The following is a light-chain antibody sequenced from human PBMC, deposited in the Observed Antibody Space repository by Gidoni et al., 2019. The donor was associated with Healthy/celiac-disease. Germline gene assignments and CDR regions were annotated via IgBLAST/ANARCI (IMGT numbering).Light chain of an antibody. CDR3: QQYDNLPFT. Sequence: DIQMTQSPSSLSASVGDSVNIACQASQDISNYLNWNQQKPGKAPKLLIYDASNLETVVPSRFSGSGSWTDFTFTISSLHPEDIATYYCQQYDNLPFTFGGGTKVEIK. CDR2: DAS. CDR1: QDISNY. V-gene: IGKV1-33*01. J-gene: IGKJ4*01.